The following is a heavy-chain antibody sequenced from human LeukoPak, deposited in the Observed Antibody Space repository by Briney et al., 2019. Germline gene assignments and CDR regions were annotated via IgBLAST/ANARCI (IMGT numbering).Heavy chain of an antibody. V-gene: IGHV1-69*13. D-gene: IGHD3-10*01. CDR3: ARVEGVEGAGYFDY. CDR2: IIPIFGTA. Sequence: SVKVSCKASGGTFSSYAISWVRQALGQGLEWMGGIIPIFGTANYAQKFQGRVTITADESTSTAYMELSSLRSEDTAVYYCARVEGVEGAGYFDYWGQGTLVTVSS. J-gene: IGHJ4*02. CDR1: GGTFSSYA.